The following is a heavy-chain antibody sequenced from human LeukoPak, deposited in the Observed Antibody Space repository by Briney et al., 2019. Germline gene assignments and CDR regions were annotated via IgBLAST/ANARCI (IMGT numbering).Heavy chain of an antibody. J-gene: IGHJ4*02. CDR2: IYYSGST. V-gene: IGHV4-59*12. CDR1: GGSISSYY. CDR3: ARDAKYYYGSRTYFFFEY. D-gene: IGHD3-10*01. Sequence: SETLSLTCTVSGGSISSYYWSWIRQPPGKGLEWIGYIYYSGSTNYNPSLKSRVTMSIDTSKNQFSLKLSSDTAADTAIYYCARDAKYYYGSRTYFFFEYRGQGTLLTVSS.